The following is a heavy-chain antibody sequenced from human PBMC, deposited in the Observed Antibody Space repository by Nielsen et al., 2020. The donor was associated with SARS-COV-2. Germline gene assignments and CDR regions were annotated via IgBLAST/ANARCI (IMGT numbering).Heavy chain of an antibody. J-gene: IGHJ4*02. CDR3: ARAHSSGWTYFDY. CDR2: ISASGSST. D-gene: IGHD6-19*01. V-gene: IGHV3-23*01. CDR1: GFTFRRYA. Sequence: GESLKISCAASGFTFRRYAMSWVRRAPGKGLEWVPAISASGSSTCYGDAVKGRFTISRDNAINTLYLQMNRLRAEDTAVYYCARAHSSGWTYFDYCGQGTLDTVSS.